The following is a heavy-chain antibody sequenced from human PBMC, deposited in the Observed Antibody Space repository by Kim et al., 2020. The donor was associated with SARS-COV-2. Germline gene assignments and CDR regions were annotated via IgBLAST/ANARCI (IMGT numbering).Heavy chain of an antibody. CDR1: GFTFSSYA. J-gene: IGHJ4*02. V-gene: IGHV3-23*01. Sequence: GGSLRLSCAASGFTFSSYAMSWVRQAPGKGLEWVSTISAGGGSTYYADSVKGRFTISRDNSKNTLYLQMNSLRAEDTAVYYCAKAPYSSSWYYFDYWGQGTLVTVSS. D-gene: IGHD6-13*01. CDR2: ISAGGGST. CDR3: AKAPYSSSWYYFDY.